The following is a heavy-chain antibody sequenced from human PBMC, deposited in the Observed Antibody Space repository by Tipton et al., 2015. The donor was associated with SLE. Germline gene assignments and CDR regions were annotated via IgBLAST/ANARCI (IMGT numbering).Heavy chain of an antibody. CDR3: AGGFYYGSGTFSDFEY. V-gene: IGHV4-4*02. CDR1: GGSISSNTW. D-gene: IGHD3-10*01. Sequence: TLSLTCTVSGGSISSNTWWNWVRQPPGMGLEWIGEIHHRGTTNYNPSLKSRVTISVDKSKSQFSLKPSSVTAADTAVYYCAGGFYYGSGTFSDFEYWGQGTLATVSS. CDR2: IHHRGTT. J-gene: IGHJ4*02.